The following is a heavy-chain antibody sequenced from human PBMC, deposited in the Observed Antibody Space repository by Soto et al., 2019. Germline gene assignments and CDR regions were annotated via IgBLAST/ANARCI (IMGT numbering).Heavy chain of an antibody. D-gene: IGHD3-9*01. CDR1: RYTFTSYD. CDR3: ARFNYDILTGYYDYYYYGMDV. J-gene: IGHJ6*02. Sequence: ASVKVSCKASRYTFTSYDINWVRQATGQGLEWMGWMNPNSGNTGYAQKFQGRVTMTRNTSISTAYMELSSLRSEDTAVYYCARFNYDILTGYYDYYYYGMDVWGQGTTVTVSS. CDR2: MNPNSGNT. V-gene: IGHV1-8*01.